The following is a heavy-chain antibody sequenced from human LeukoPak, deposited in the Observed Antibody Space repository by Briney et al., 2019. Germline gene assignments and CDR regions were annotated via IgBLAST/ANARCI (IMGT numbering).Heavy chain of an antibody. CDR3: ARLYTDYSSLFAEDAFDI. D-gene: IGHD2-15*01. V-gene: IGHV4-39*07. Sequence: SETLSLTCTVSDGSISRSSYYWGWIRQPPGKGLEWIGIIDYSGSTDYNPSFKSRVSISLDTSKNQFSLKLSSVTAADTAVYYCARLYTDYSSLFAEDAFDIWGQGTMVTVSS. CDR1: DGSISRSSYY. J-gene: IGHJ3*02. CDR2: IDYSGST.